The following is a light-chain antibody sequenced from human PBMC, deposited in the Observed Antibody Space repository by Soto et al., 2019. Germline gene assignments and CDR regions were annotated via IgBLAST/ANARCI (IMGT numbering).Light chain of an antibody. Sequence: QSALTQPASVSGSPGQSITISCTGTSSDVGRYDYVSWYQQPPGKAPKLMFYDVSNRPSGVSNRFSGSKSGNTASLTISGLQAEDEADYYCSSYTGSSILFGGGTKLTVL. J-gene: IGLJ2*01. CDR1: SSDVGRYDY. CDR3: SSYTGSSIL. V-gene: IGLV2-14*01. CDR2: DVS.